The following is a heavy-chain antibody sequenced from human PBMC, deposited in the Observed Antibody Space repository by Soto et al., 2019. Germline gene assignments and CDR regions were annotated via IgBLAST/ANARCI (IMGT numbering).Heavy chain of an antibody. V-gene: IGHV4-59*01. CDR1: GGSISSYY. Sequence: KPSETLSLTCTASGGSISSYYWSWIRQPPGKGLEWIGYIYYSGSTNYNPSLKSRVTISVDTSKNQFSLKLSSVTAADTAVYYCARDPGSSGWYYFDYWGQGTLVTVSS. J-gene: IGHJ4*02. CDR3: ARDPGSSGWYYFDY. D-gene: IGHD6-19*01. CDR2: IYYSGST.